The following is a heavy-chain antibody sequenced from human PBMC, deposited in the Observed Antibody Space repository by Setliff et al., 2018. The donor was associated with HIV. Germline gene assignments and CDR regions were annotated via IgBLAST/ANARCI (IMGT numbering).Heavy chain of an antibody. V-gene: IGHV4-39*01. CDR3: ASRGIVVVTMSMPDEFFVH. CDR2: IYYSGTT. CDR1: GGSINSDNYY. D-gene: IGHD2-21*02. J-gene: IGHJ1*01. Sequence: KSSETLSLTWSVSGGSINSDNYYWGWIRQAPGKGLEWIGSIYYSGTTYYNPSLRGRVTISVDRSRNQFSLTLNSVTAADTATYYCASRGIVVVTMSMPDEFFVHWGHGTLVTVSS.